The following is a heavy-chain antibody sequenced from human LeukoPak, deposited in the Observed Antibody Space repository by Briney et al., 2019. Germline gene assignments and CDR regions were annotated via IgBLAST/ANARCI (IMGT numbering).Heavy chain of an antibody. CDR2: INTNTGNP. CDR3: ASRLSTPGIDY. CDR1: GYTFTSYA. Sequence: GASVKVSCKASGYTFTSYAMNWVRQAPGQGLEWRGWINTNTGNPTYAQGFTGRFVFSLDTSVSTAYLQISTLKAEDTAVYYWASRLSTPGIDYWGQGTLVTVSS. D-gene: IGHD2/OR15-2a*01. J-gene: IGHJ4*02. V-gene: IGHV7-4-1*02.